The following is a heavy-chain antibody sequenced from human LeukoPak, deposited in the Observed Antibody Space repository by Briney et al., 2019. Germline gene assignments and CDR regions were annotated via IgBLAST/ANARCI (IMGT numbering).Heavy chain of an antibody. Sequence: SSGTLSLTCTVSSYFITSGYYWAWIRQPPGKGLEWIGSIYHSGSIYYSPSLMSRVTLSIDTPKNQFSLKLSSVTAADTAVYFCARAMANWFDPWGQGTLVTVSS. J-gene: IGHJ5*02. CDR2: IYHSGSI. CDR1: SYFITSGYY. D-gene: IGHD5-24*01. V-gene: IGHV4-38-2*02. CDR3: ARAMANWFDP.